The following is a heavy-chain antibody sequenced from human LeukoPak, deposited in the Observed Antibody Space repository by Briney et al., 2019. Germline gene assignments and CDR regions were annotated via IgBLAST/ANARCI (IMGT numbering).Heavy chain of an antibody. J-gene: IGHJ3*02. CDR2: ISYIGST. Sequence: PSETLSLTCVVSGDSFSSHYWTWIRQSPGKGLEWIGYISYIGSTNYNPSLKCRVTISIDTSKNQFSLKLRSVTAADTAVYYCARDLVTVTKGFDIWGQGTMVSVSS. D-gene: IGHD4-17*01. V-gene: IGHV4-59*11. CDR1: GDSFSSHY. CDR3: ARDLVTVTKGFDI.